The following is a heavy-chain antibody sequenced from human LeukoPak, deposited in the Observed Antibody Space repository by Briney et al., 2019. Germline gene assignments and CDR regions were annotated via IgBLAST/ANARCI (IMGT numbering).Heavy chain of an antibody. D-gene: IGHD2-2*01. V-gene: IGHV1-3*01. CDR2: INAGNGNT. J-gene: IGHJ4*02. CDR3: ALGYCSSTSCYSFDY. CDR1: GYTFTSYA. Sequence: ASVEVSCKASGYTFTSYAMHWVRLAPGQRLEWMGWINAGNGNTKYSQKFQGRVTITRDTSASTAYMELSSLRSEDTAVYYCALGYCSSTSCYSFDYWGQGTLVTVSS.